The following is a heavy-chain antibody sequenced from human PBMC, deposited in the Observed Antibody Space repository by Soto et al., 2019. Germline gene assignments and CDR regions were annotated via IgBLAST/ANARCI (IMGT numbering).Heavy chain of an antibody. D-gene: IGHD6-13*01. J-gene: IGHJ6*02. V-gene: IGHV1-69*12. CDR1: GGTFSSYA. CDR2: IIPIFGTA. Sequence: QVQLVQSGAEVKKPGSSVKVSCKASGGTFSSYAISWVRQAPGQGLEWMGLIIPIFGTANYAQKFQGRVTITADESTSTAYMELSSLRSEDTAVYYCARDLFGIAAAGTYPDYYYYGMDVWGQGTTVTVSS. CDR3: ARDLFGIAAAGTYPDYYYYGMDV.